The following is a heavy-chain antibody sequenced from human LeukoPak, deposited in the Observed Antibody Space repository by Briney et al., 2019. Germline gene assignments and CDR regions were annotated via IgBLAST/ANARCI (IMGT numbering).Heavy chain of an antibody. CDR2: INHIGST. Sequence: PPETPSLPSAVHGGSFSGSYGGWIPPPPGKGRGWIGEINHIGSTNYNPSLKSRVTISVVTSKNQFSLKLSSVTAADTAVYYCARPLWFGSSEGDYYYMDVWGKGTTVTVSS. J-gene: IGHJ6*03. D-gene: IGHD3-10*01. V-gene: IGHV4-34*01. CDR3: ARPLWFGSSEGDYYYMDV. CDR1: GGSFSGSY.